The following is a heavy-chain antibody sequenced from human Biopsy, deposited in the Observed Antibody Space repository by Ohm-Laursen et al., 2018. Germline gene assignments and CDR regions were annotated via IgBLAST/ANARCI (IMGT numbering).Heavy chain of an antibody. V-gene: IGHV1-8*01. J-gene: IGHJ5*02. CDR1: GYTFTSYG. Sequence: SSVKVSCKASGYTFTSYGITWVRQASGQGPEWIGWLNPVSGNSNFGQKFRGRVTVTSDTSISTAYMELSGLTSDDTATYYCGRAVRNQLLTDPWGQGTLVTVTS. D-gene: IGHD1-7*01. CDR2: LNPVSGNS. CDR3: GRAVRNQLLTDP.